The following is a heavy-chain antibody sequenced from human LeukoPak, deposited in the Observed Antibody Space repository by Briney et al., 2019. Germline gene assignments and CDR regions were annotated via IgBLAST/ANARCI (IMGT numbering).Heavy chain of an antibody. J-gene: IGHJ6*03. V-gene: IGHV1-2*02. CDR2: INPNSGGT. Sequence: GASVKVSCKASGYTFTGYYMHWVRQAPGQGLEWMGWINPNSGGTNYAQKFQGRVTMTRDTSISTAYMELSRLRSDDTAVYYCARSSSIAARPYYYYYMDVWGKGTTVTVSS. CDR3: ARSSSIAARPYYYYYMDV. CDR1: GYTFTGYY. D-gene: IGHD6-6*01.